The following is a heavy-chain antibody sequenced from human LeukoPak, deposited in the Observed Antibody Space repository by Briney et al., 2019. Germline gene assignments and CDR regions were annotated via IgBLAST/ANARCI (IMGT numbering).Heavy chain of an antibody. D-gene: IGHD3-3*01. CDR2: IYYSGST. J-gene: IGHJ3*02. V-gene: IGHV4-39*07. CDR3: ARDGPGVPWGPFVQAANDAFDI. CDR1: GGSISSRSYY. Sequence: PSETLSLTCTVSGGSISSRSYYWGWIRQPPGKGLEWIGSIYYSGSTYYNPSLKSRVTISVDTSKNQFSLKLSSVTAADTAVYYCARDGPGVPWGPFVQAANDAFDIWGQGTMVTVSS.